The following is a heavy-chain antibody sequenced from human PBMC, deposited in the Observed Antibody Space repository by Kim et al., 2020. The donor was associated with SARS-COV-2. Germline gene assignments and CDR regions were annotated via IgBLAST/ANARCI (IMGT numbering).Heavy chain of an antibody. CDR1: GFTFSSYG. CDR2: ISYDGSNK. Sequence: GGSLRLSCAASGFTFSSYGMHWVRQAPGKGLEWVAVISYDGSNKYYADSVKGRFTISRDNSKNTLYLQMNSLRAEDTAVYYCANRGDDGYSYGWVDYWGQGTLVTVSS. J-gene: IGHJ4*02. V-gene: IGHV3-30*18. D-gene: IGHD5-18*01. CDR3: ANRGDDGYSYGWVDY.